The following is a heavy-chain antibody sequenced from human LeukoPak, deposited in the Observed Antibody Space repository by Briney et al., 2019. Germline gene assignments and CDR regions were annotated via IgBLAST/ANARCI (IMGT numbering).Heavy chain of an antibody. CDR3: AKDMGRGWCYFDY. Sequence: GGSLRLSCAASGFTFSTYAMSWVRQAPGKGLEWVSTFTGGVGITNYADSVKGRFTISRDNSKNTLYLQMHSLRVEDTAVYYCAKDMGRGWCYFDYWGQGTLVSVSS. V-gene: IGHV3-23*01. CDR1: GFTFSTYA. D-gene: IGHD6-19*01. CDR2: FTGGVGIT. J-gene: IGHJ4*02.